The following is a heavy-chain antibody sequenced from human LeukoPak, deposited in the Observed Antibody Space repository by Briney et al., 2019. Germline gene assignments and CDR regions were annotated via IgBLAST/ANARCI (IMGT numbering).Heavy chain of an antibody. CDR3: ARDVWVWAFDI. Sequence: SETLSLTCTVSGGSISSHYWSWIRQPPGKGLEWIGYIYYSGSTNYNPSLKSRVTISVDTSKNQFSLKLTSVTAADTAVYYCARDVWVWAFDIWGQGTMVTVSS. J-gene: IGHJ3*02. V-gene: IGHV4-59*11. CDR2: IYYSGST. D-gene: IGHD2-8*01. CDR1: GGSISSHY.